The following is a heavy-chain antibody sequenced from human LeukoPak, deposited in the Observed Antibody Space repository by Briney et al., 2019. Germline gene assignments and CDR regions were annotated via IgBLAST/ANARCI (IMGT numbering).Heavy chain of an antibody. V-gene: IGHV1-2*02. J-gene: IGHJ4*02. CDR3: ASGGTVTTNYFDY. CDR1: GYTFTGYY. CDR2: INPKSGGT. D-gene: IGHD4-17*01. Sequence: ASVKVSCKASGYTFTGYYMYWVRQAPGQGLEWMGWINPKSGGTNYAQKFQGRVTLTRDMSTSTDYLELSSLRSEDTAVYYCASGGTVTTNYFDYWGQGTLVTVSS.